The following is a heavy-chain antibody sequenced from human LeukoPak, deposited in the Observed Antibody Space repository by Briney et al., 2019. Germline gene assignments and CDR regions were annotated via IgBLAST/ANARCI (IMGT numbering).Heavy chain of an antibody. V-gene: IGHV4-61*02. CDR1: GGSISSGTYY. J-gene: IGHJ5*02. CDR2: IYTSGIT. CDR3: ARLPDP. Sequence: SETLSLTCSVSGGSISSGTYYWYWIRQPAGKGLEWIGRIYTSGITNYNPSLKSRVTISVDTSKNQFSLKLTSVTASDTAVYYCARLPDPWGQGTLVTVSS.